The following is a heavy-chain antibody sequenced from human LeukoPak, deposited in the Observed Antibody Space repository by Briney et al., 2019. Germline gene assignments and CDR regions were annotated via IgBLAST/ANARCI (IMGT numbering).Heavy chain of an antibody. Sequence: GESLKISCKGSGYSFTSYWIGWVRQMPGKGLEWMGIIYPGDSDTRYSPSFQGQVTISADKSISTAYLQWSSLKASDTAMYYCARHPYYDSSPSYYYYIDVWGKGTTVTVSS. J-gene: IGHJ6*03. CDR2: IYPGDSDT. CDR3: ARHPYYDSSPSYYYYIDV. CDR1: GYSFTSYW. D-gene: IGHD3-22*01. V-gene: IGHV5-51*01.